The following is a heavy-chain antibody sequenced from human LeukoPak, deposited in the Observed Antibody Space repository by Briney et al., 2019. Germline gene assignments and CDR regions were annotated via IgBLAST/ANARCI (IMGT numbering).Heavy chain of an antibody. Sequence: GGSLRLSCAASGFTLSSYAMHWVRQAPGKGLEWVAVISYDGSNKYYADSVKGRFTISRDNSKNTLYLQMNSLRAEDTAVYYCARSVGYCSGGSCYWGQGTLVTVSS. CDR2: ISYDGSNK. CDR3: ARSVGYCSGGSCY. CDR1: GFTLSSYA. D-gene: IGHD2-15*01. J-gene: IGHJ4*02. V-gene: IGHV3-30-3*01.